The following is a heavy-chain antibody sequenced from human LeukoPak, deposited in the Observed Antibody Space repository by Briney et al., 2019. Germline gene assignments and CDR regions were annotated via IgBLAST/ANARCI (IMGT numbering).Heavy chain of an antibody. CDR3: ARGPHYYGSGTYYNRFDP. Sequence: GGSLRLSCAAPGFTFSSYAMHWVRQAPGKGLQWVAVISYDGSNKYYADSVKGRFTISRDTSKSTLYLQMNSLRAEDTAVYYCARGPHYYGSGTYYNRFDPWGQGTLATVSS. CDR2: ISYDGSNK. D-gene: IGHD3-10*01. V-gene: IGHV3-30*01. CDR1: GFTFSSYA. J-gene: IGHJ5*02.